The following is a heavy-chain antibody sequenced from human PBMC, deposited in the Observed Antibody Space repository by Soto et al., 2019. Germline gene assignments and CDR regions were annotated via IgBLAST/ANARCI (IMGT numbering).Heavy chain of an antibody. CDR1: GFTFSGYW. CDR2: IKDDGSDK. J-gene: IGHJ4*02. V-gene: IGHV3-7*01. D-gene: IGHD2-15*01. Sequence: EVQLVESGGGLVQPGGSLRLSCAASGFTFSGYWMTWARQAPGKGLEWVAQIKDDGSDKFYLDSVKGRFTISRDNADNLLYLQKNSLRAEDTAVYFCARDGYCSGGRCYRRNDYWGQGTLVIVSS. CDR3: ARDGYCSGGRCYRRNDY.